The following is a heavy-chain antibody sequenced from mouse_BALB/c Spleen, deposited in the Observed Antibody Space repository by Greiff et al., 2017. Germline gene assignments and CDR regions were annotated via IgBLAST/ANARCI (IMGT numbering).Heavy chain of an antibody. D-gene: IGHD1-1*02. Sequence: DVQLVESGGGLVQPGGSLRLSCATSGFTFTDYYMSWVRQPPGKALEWLGFIRNKANGYTTEYSASVKGRFTISRDNSQSILYLQMNTLRAEDSATYYCARDWGGNYFDYWGQGTTLTVSS. CDR3: ARDWGGNYFDY. CDR1: GFTFTDYY. J-gene: IGHJ2*01. V-gene: IGHV7-3*02. CDR2: IRNKANGYTT.